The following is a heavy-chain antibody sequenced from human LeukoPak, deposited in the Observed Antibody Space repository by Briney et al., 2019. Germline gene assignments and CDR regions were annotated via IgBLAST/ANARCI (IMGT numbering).Heavy chain of an antibody. CDR1: GFTFSTFW. CDR3: ARAEWSNWYFDL. V-gene: IGHV3-7*03. Sequence: GGSLRPSCAASGFTFSTFWMNWVRQAPGKGLEGLANIKQDGSEKYYVDSVKGRFTLSRDSAKNSLYLQMNSLRAEDTAVYYCARAEWSNWYFDLWGRGTLVTVSS. J-gene: IGHJ2*01. CDR2: IKQDGSEK. D-gene: IGHD3-3*01.